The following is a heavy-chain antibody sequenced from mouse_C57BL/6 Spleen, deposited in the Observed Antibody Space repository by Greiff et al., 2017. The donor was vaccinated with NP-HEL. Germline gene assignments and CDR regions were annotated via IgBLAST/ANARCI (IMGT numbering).Heavy chain of an antibody. V-gene: IGHV5-17*01. D-gene: IGHD1-1*01. CDR2: ISSGGSTI. Sequence: EVMLVESGGGLVKPGGSLKLSCAASGFTFSDYGMHWVRQAPEKGLEWVAYISSGGSTIYYADTVKCRFTLSTDNATNTLFLQMTSLRSEDTAMYYGARPFLITTGSGFAYWGQGTLVTVAA. J-gene: IGHJ3*01. CDR1: GFTFSDYG. CDR3: ARPFLITTGSGFAY.